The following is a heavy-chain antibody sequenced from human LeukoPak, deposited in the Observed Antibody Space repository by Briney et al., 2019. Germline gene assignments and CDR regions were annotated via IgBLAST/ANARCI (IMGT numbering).Heavy chain of an antibody. CDR1: GFTFSSYG. CDR3: AKASGTELMSTRVLPS. V-gene: IGHV3-30*02. D-gene: IGHD5/OR15-5a*01. J-gene: IGHJ5*02. CDR2: IRYDGSNK. Sequence: GGSLRLSCAASGFTFSSYGMHWVRQAPGKGLEWVAFIRYDGSNKYYADSVKGRFTISRDNSKDTVLLQMKSLRVDDTAVYYCAKASGTELMSTRVLPSWGPGTLVTVSS.